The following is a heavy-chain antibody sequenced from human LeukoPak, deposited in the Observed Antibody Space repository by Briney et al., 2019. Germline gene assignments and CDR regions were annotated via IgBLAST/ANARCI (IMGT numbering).Heavy chain of an antibody. J-gene: IGHJ4*02. CDR3: ARRAYDILTGYYTYFDY. V-gene: IGHV4-34*01. CDR2: INHSGST. Sequence: SETLSLTCAVYGGSFSGYYWSWIRQPPGKGLEWIGEINHSGSTNYNPSLKSRVTISVDTSKNQFSLKLSSVTAADTAVYYCARRAYDILTGYYTYFDYWGQGTLVTVSS. CDR1: GGSFSGYY. D-gene: IGHD3-9*01.